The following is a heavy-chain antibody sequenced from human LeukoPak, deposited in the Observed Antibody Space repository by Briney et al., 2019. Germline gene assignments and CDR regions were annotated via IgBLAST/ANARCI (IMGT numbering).Heavy chain of an antibody. V-gene: IGHV3-30*07. CDR2: ISQDGDNK. D-gene: IGHD6-6*01. CDR3: ARDGPYSTSSTHPP. Sequence: PGGSLRLSCAASRFTFSSYAMHWVRQAPGKGLEWVAIISQDGDNKFYADSVKGRFTISRDNAKNSLYLQMDSLRAEDTAVYYCARDGPYSTSSTHPPWGQGTLVTVSS. J-gene: IGHJ5*02. CDR1: RFTFSSYA.